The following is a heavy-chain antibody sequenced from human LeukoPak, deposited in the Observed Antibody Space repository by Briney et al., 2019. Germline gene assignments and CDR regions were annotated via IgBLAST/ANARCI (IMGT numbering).Heavy chain of an antibody. V-gene: IGHV3-21*01. D-gene: IGHD3-22*01. Sequence: GGSLRLSCAASGFTFSSYSMNWVRQAPGKGLEWVSSISSSSSYIYYADSVKGRFTISRDNAKNSLYLQMNSLRAEDTAVYYCARDAGLFKTMIVVVDDAFDIWGQGTMVTVSS. J-gene: IGHJ3*02. CDR3: ARDAGLFKTMIVVVDDAFDI. CDR2: ISSSSSYI. CDR1: GFTFSSYS.